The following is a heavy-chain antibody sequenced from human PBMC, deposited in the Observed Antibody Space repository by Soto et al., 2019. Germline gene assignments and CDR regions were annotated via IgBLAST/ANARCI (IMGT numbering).Heavy chain of an antibody. CDR1: GFTFSSYS. D-gene: IGHD3-10*01. CDR2: ISSSSSYI. V-gene: IGHV3-21*01. CDR3: ARVLLWFGELLWSEGAFDI. J-gene: IGHJ3*02. Sequence: GESLKISCAASGFTFSSYSMNWVRQAPGKGLEWVSSISSSSSYIYYADSVKGRFTISRDNAKNSLYLQMNSLRAEDTAVYYCARVLLWFGELLWSEGAFDIWGQGTMVTVS.